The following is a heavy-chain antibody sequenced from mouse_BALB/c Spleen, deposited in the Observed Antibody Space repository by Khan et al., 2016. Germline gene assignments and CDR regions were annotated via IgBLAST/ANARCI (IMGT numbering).Heavy chain of an antibody. V-gene: IGHV3-8*02. Sequence: EVQLQESGPSLVKPSQTLSLTCSVTGDSITNGYWNWIRKFPGDKLECMGYINYSGGTYYNPSLKSRISITRDTSKNHYYLQLNSVTTEDTATYYCAKWDVYPYGLDYWGQGTAVTVSS. CDR2: INYSGGT. CDR1: GDSITNGY. CDR3: AKWDVYPYGLDY. J-gene: IGHJ4*01.